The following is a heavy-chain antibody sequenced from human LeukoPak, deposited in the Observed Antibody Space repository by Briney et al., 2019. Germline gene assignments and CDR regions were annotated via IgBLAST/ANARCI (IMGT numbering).Heavy chain of an antibody. CDR3: ARDQGGNYFN. Sequence: SETLSLTCPVSGGSISSYYWSWIRQPPGKGLEWIGYIHYSGSTSYNPSLKSRVTISGDRSKNQFSLNLTSVTAADTAVYYCARDQGGNYFNWGQGTLVTVSS. D-gene: IGHD1-7*01. V-gene: IGHV4-59*01. CDR2: IHYSGST. CDR1: GGSISSYY. J-gene: IGHJ4*02.